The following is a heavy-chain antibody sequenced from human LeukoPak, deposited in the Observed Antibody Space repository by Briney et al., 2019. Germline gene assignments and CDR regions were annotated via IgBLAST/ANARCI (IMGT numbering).Heavy chain of an antibody. J-gene: IGHJ4*02. CDR3: ASSSGGYYDYVWGSYRPQPFDY. D-gene: IGHD3-16*02. CDR2: IYYSGST. CDR1: GGSISSGGYY. Sequence: SETLSLTCTVSGGSISSGGYYWSWIRQHPGKGLEWIGYIYYSGSTYYNPSLKSRVTISVDTSKNQFSLKLSSVTAADTAVHYCASSSGGYYDYVWGSYRPQPFDYWGQGTLVTVSS. V-gene: IGHV4-31*03.